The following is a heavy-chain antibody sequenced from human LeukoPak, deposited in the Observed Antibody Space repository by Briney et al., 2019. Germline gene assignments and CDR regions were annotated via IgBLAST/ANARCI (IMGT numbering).Heavy chain of an antibody. D-gene: IGHD2-2*01. CDR1: GYSISSGYY. CDR3: ARTRVVPAAPPDAFDI. J-gene: IGHJ3*02. CDR2: IYHSGST. Sequence: SETLSLTCAVSGYSISSGYYWGWIRPPPGKGLEWIGSIYHSGSTYYNPSLKSRVTISVDTSKNQFSLKLSSVTAADTAVYYCARTRVVPAAPPDAFDIWGQGTMVTVSS. V-gene: IGHV4-38-2*01.